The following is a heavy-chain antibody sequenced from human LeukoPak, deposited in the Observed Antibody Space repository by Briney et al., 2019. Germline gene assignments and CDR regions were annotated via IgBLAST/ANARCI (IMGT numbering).Heavy chain of an antibody. CDR2: IISSSSYT. Sequence: KPAGSLRCYCAASGFTFSDYYMSWIRQAPGNGLEWVSYIISSSSYTNYADSVKGRFTISRDNAKNSLYLQMNSLRAEDTAVYYCARRSTGNFDYWGQGTLVSVSS. J-gene: IGHJ4*02. CDR1: GFTFSDYY. CDR3: ARRSTGNFDY. V-gene: IGHV3-11*03.